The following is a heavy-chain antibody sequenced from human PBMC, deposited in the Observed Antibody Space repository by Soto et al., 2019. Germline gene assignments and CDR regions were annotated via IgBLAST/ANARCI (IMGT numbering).Heavy chain of an antibody. D-gene: IGHD4-17*01. J-gene: IGHJ3*02. V-gene: IGHV3-23*01. CDR1: GFTFSTSA. CDR3: AKVFGDYGAFEI. Sequence: EVQLLESGGGLVQPGGSLRLSCAASGFTFSTSAMRWVRQAPGKGLEWVSSLSGSGRSTYYADSVKGRFTISRDNSKNPMYLQMNSLRVEDTALYYCAKVFGDYGAFEIWGQGTMVTVSS. CDR2: LSGSGRST.